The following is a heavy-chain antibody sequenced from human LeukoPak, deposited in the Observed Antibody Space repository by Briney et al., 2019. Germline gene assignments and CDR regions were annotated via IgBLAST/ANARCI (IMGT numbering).Heavy chain of an antibody. V-gene: IGHV3-30*02. Sequence: GGSLRLSCAASGFTFSGSGMHWVRQAPGKGLEWVAFIRNDGTNKYYAESVKGRFTISRDNSKNTLYLQMNSLRAEDTAVYYCARANYSYGYRWFDPWGQGTLVTVSS. D-gene: IGHD5-18*01. CDR1: GFTFSGSG. CDR2: IRNDGTNK. J-gene: IGHJ5*02. CDR3: ARANYSYGYRWFDP.